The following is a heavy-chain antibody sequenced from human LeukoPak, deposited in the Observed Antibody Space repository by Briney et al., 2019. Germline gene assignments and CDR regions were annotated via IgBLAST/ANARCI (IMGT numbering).Heavy chain of an antibody. CDR2: IYYSGST. Sequence: SETLSLTCTVSGGSISSSSYYWGWIRQPPGKGLEWVGSIYYSGSTYYNPSLKSRVTISVDTSKNQFSLKLSSVTAADTAVYYCARHNCSSTSCYTLYYYYYYMDVWGKGTTVTVSS. D-gene: IGHD2-2*02. CDR3: ARHNCSSTSCYTLYYYYYYMDV. CDR1: GGSISSSSYY. V-gene: IGHV4-39*01. J-gene: IGHJ6*03.